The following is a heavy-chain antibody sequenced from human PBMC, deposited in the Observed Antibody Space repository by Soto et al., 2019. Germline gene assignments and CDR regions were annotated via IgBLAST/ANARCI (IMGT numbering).Heavy chain of an antibody. CDR2: IWYDGSNK. J-gene: IGHJ4*02. Sequence: GGSLRLSCAASGFTFSSYGMHWVRQAPGKGLEWVAVIWYDGSNKYYADSVKGRFTISRDNSKNTLYLQMNSLRAEDTAVYYCARGQVLLWFGELSQAYYFDYWGQGTLVTVSS. D-gene: IGHD3-10*01. CDR1: GFTFSSYG. CDR3: ARGQVLLWFGELSQAYYFDY. V-gene: IGHV3-33*01.